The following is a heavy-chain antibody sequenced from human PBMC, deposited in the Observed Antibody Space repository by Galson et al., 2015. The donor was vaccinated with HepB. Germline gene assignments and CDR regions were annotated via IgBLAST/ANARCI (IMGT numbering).Heavy chain of an antibody. CDR2: IIPITDTV. CDR1: GGTFSSYG. V-gene: IGHV1-69*06. D-gene: IGHD5-18*01. CDR3: AGCQTAMDLRRPWNF. Sequence: SVKVSCKASGGTFSSYGISWVRQAPGQGLEWMGGIIPITDTVNYAQKFQGRVTITADKSTSTAYMELSSLRSEDTAMYYCAGCQTAMDLRRPWNFWGQGTLVTVSS. J-gene: IGHJ4*02.